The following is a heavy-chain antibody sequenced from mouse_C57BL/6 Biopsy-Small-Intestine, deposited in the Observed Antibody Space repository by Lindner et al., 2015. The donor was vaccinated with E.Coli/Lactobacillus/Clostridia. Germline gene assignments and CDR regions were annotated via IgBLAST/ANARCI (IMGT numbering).Heavy chain of an antibody. CDR2: IYPGNGDT. CDR3: ARLYYFDY. V-gene: IGHV1-82*01. Sequence: VQLQESGPELVKPGASVKISCKASGYVFSSSWMNWVKERPGKGLEWIGRIYPGNGDTNYNGKFKGKATLTADKSSNTAYMQLSSLTSEDSAVYFCARLYYFDYWGQGTTLTVSS. CDR1: GYVFSSSW. J-gene: IGHJ2*01.